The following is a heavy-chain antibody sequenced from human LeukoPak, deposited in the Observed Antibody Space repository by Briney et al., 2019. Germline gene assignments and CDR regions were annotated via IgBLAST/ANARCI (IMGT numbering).Heavy chain of an antibody. CDR2: IRYDGSNT. CDR1: GFIFSNFG. J-gene: IGHJ3*02. D-gene: IGHD5-18*01. Sequence: GGSLRLSCAASGFIFSNFGMHWVRQAPGKGLEWVAFIRYDGSNTYYGDSVKGRFTISRDNSKNTLYLQMNSLRAEDTAVYYCAREASGYSYGLDAFDIWGQGTMVTVSS. V-gene: IGHV3-30*02. CDR3: AREASGYSYGLDAFDI.